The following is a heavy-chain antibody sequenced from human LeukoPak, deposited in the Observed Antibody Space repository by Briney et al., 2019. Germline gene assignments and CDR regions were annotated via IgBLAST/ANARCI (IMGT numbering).Heavy chain of an antibody. CDR2: IKQDGSEK. Sequence: GGSLRLSCAASGLTFSRYWINWVRQAPGKGLEWVANIKQDGSEKYYVDSVKGRFTISRDNAKNSVYFEMNSLRAEDTAVYYCAREITIFGVVGWFDPWGQGTLVTVSS. V-gene: IGHV3-7*05. J-gene: IGHJ5*02. D-gene: IGHD3-3*01. CDR1: GLTFSRYW. CDR3: AREITIFGVVGWFDP.